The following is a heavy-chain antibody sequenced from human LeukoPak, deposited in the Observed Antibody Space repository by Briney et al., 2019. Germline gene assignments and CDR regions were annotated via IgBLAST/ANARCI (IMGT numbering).Heavy chain of an antibody. CDR1: GVTFSTFE. D-gene: IGHD4-17*01. V-gene: IGHV3-48*03. CDR3: ARVAVTTNY. Sequence: GGSLRLSCAASGVTFSTFEVNWVRQAPGKGLEWISYISSSGRTIFYADSVKGRFTISRDNAKNALYLQMNSLRAEDTAVYYCARVAVTTNYWGQGTLVTVSS. CDR2: ISSSGRTI. J-gene: IGHJ4*02.